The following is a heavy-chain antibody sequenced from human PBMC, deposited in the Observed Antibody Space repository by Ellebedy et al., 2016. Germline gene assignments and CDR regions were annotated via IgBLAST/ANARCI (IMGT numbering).Heavy chain of an antibody. D-gene: IGHD6-19*01. J-gene: IGHJ4*02. V-gene: IGHV1-69*04. CDR1: GGTFSSYA. CDR2: IIPNLGIA. CDR3: ARAVAGIGGSVY. Sequence: ASVKVSCKASGGTFSSYALSWVRQAPGQGLEWMGRIIPNLGIANYAQKFQGRVTMTRDTSTSTVYMELSSLRSEDTAVYYCARAVAGIGGSVYWGQGTLVTVSS.